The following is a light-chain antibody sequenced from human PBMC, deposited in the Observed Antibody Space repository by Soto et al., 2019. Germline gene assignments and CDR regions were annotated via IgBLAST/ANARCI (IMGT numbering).Light chain of an antibody. CDR1: SSDVGGYNY. Sequence: QSALTQAASVTGVPRQSISISYTGTSSDVGGYNYVSWYQQHPGKAPKLLIYDVSNRPSGASNRFSGSKSGNTASLTISGLQAEDEADYYCSSYTGSTTLHYVFGTGTKVTVL. CDR2: DVS. CDR3: SSYTGSTTLHYV. V-gene: IGLV2-14*01. J-gene: IGLJ1*01.